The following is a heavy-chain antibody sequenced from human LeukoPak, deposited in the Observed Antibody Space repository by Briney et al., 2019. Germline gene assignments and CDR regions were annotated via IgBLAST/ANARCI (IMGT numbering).Heavy chain of an antibody. CDR1: GYSFTSYW. V-gene: IGHV5-51*01. CDR2: IYPGGSDT. D-gene: IGHD3-22*01. J-gene: IGHJ3*02. Sequence: GASLKISCKGSGYSFTSYWIGWVRQLPGKGLEWMGIIYPGGSDTTYSPSFQGQVTISADKSISTAYLQWSSLEASDTAMYYCARRGYDSSGYRDAFDIWGQGTMVTVSS. CDR3: ARRGYDSSGYRDAFDI.